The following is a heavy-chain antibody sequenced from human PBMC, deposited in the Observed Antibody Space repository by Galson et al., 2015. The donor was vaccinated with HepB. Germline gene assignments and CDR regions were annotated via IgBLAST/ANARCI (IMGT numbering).Heavy chain of an antibody. J-gene: IGHJ6*02. D-gene: IGHD2-21*01. CDR1: GGTFSSYA. V-gene: IGHV1-69*13. Sequence: SVKVSCKASGGTFSSYAISWVRQAPGQGLEWMGGIIPIFGIANYAQKFQGRVTITADESTSTAYMELSSLRSEDTAVYYCARGRLGDCGGLCYYGMDVWGQGTTVTVSS. CDR2: IIPIFGIA. CDR3: ARGRLGDCGGLCYYGMDV.